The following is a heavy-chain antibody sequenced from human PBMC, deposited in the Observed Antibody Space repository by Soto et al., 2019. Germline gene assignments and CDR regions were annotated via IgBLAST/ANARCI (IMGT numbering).Heavy chain of an antibody. D-gene: IGHD2-15*01. CDR3: ARDGLYCSGGSCTGGFDP. Sequence: ASVKVSCKASGYTFTSYGISWVRQAPGQGLEWMGWISAYNGNTNYAQKLQGRVTMTTDTSTSTAYMELSSLRSDDTAVYYCARDGLYCSGGSCTGGFDPWGQGTLVTVSS. J-gene: IGHJ5*02. CDR2: ISAYNGNT. CDR1: GYTFTSYG. V-gene: IGHV1-18*01.